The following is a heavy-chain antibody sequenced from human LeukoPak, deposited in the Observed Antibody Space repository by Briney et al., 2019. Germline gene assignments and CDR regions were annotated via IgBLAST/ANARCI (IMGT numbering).Heavy chain of an antibody. CDR1: GYTFTSYA. D-gene: IGHD3-9*01. J-gene: IGHJ4*02. CDR2: INTNAGNP. CDR3: ARCPQTLGGRYFDWLLFY. V-gene: IGHV7-4-1*02. Sequence: ASVKVSCKASGYTFTSYAMNWVRQAPGQGLEWMGWINTNAGNPTYAQGFTGRFVFSLDTSVSTAYLQISSLKAEDTAVYYCARCPQTLGGRYFDWLLFYWGQGTLVTVSS.